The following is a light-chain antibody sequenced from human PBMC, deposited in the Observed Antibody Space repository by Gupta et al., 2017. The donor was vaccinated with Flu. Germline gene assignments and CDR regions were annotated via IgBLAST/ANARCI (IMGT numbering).Light chain of an antibody. J-gene: IGLJ2*01. V-gene: IGLV3-25*03. CDR3: QSADSTGTYVV. CDR2: KDT. CDR1: TLSNQY. Sequence: SYQLTQPPSVSVSPGQTARITCSGDTLSNQYSYWYQKKPGQAPVLVIYKDTERPSGVPERFSGPSSGTTVTLTISGVQAEDEAAYYCQSADSTGTYVVFGGGTKLTVL.